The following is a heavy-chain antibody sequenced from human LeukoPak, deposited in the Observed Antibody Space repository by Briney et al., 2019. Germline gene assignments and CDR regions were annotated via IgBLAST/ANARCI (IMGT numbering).Heavy chain of an antibody. J-gene: IGHJ1*01. Sequence: PGGSLRLSCAASGFSFSYYGMHWVRQAPGKGLEWVSAISGSGGSTYYADSVKGRFTISRDNSKNTLYLQMNSLRAEDTAVYYCARVAAAGVAEYFQHWGQGTLVTVSS. V-gene: IGHV3-23*01. CDR3: ARVAAAGVAEYFQH. CDR1: GFSFSYYG. CDR2: ISGSGGST. D-gene: IGHD6-13*01.